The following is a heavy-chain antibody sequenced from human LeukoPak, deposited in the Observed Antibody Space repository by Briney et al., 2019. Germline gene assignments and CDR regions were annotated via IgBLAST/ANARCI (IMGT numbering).Heavy chain of an antibody. D-gene: IGHD3-3*01. CDR1: GGSISSGSYY. Sequence: SQTLSLTCTVSGGSISSGSYYWSWIRQPAGKGLEWIGRIYTSGSTNYNPSLKSRVTISVDTSKNQFSLKLSSVTAADTAVYYCARDSRGDDFWSGTERYRFDYWGQGTLVTVSS. CDR2: IYTSGST. J-gene: IGHJ4*02. CDR3: ARDSRGDDFWSGTERYRFDY. V-gene: IGHV4-61*02.